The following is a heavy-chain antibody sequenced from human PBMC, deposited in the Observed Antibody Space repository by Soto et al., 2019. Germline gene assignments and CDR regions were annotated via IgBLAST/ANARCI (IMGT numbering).Heavy chain of an antibody. Sequence: EVQMLESGGGLVKPGRSLRLSCVVSGFRISNYGMTWVRQAPGKGLEWVSTIRGSDGSTYYPDSVKGRFSISRDNSKNTLYLHMNSLRAEDTATYYCAKDVNYDMLAGYYYYWGQGTLVTVSS. V-gene: IGHV3-23*01. CDR3: AKDVNYDMLAGYYYY. CDR2: IRGSDGST. D-gene: IGHD3-9*01. J-gene: IGHJ4*02. CDR1: GFRISNYG.